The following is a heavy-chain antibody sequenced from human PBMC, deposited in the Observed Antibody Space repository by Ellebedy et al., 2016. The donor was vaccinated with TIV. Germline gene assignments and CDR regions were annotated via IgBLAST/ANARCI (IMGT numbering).Heavy chain of an antibody. CDR3: ARDMGRWLQFLGF. D-gene: IGHD5-24*01. V-gene: IGHV3-48*04. CDR2: ISSDTLTT. CDR1: GFTFSSYG. J-gene: IGHJ4*02. Sequence: GESLKISCAASGFTFSSYGMHWVRQAPGKGLEWISYISSDTLTTEYADSVKGRFTISRDNAKNSVYLQMKSLRAEDTAVYFCARDMGRWLQFLGFWGQGTLVTVSS.